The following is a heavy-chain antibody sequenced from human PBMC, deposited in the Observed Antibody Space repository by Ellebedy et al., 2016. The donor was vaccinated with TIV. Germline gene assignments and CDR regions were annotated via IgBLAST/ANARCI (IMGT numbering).Heavy chain of an antibody. Sequence: SETLSLXXAVYGGSFSGYSWTWIRQSPGKGLEWIGEIDRSGSTNCNPSLRSRVTISVDTSKNQFSLKLNSVTAADTAVYYCARPEGYCSSISCFRGFDPWGQGTLVTVSS. CDR3: ARPEGYCSSISCFRGFDP. D-gene: IGHD2-2*01. J-gene: IGHJ5*02. CDR1: GGSFSGYS. CDR2: IDRSGST. V-gene: IGHV4-34*01.